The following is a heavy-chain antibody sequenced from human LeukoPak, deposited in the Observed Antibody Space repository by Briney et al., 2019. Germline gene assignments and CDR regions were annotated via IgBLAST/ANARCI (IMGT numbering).Heavy chain of an antibody. CDR2: IIPIFGTA. CDR3: ARDPSYSFDP. V-gene: IGHV1-69*13. D-gene: IGHD3-16*02. J-gene: IGHJ5*02. CDR1: GDTFSSYA. Sequence: SVKVSCTASGDTFSSYAISWVRQAPGQGLEWMGGIIPIFGTANYAQKFQGRVTITADESTSTAYMELSSLRSEDTAVYCCARDPSYSFDPWGQGTLVTVSS.